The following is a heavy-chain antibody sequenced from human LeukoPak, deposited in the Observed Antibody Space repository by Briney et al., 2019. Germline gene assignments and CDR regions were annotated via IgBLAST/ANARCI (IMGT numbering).Heavy chain of an antibody. Sequence: PSETLSLTCTVSGGSISSYYWSWIRQPAGKGLEWIGRIYTSGSTNYNPSLKRRVTMSVDTSKNQFSLKLSSVTAADTAVYYCARDRWFGYGSGSYYDYWGQGTLVTVSS. J-gene: IGHJ4*02. CDR1: GGSISSYY. D-gene: IGHD3-10*01. CDR3: ARDRWFGYGSGSYYDY. V-gene: IGHV4-4*07. CDR2: IYTSGST.